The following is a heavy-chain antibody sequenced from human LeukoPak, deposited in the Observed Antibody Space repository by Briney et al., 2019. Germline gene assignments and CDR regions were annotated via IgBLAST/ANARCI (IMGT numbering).Heavy chain of an antibody. V-gene: IGHV4-59*01. CDR1: GGSISSYY. CDR3: ARDTTPAIHYYYYGMDV. J-gene: IGHJ6*02. D-gene: IGHD1-1*01. Sequence: SETLSLTCTVSGGSISSYYWSWIRQPPGKGLEWIGYIYYSGSTNYNPPLKSRVTISVDTSKNQFSLKLSSVTAADTAVYYCARDTTPAIHYYYYGMDVWGQGTTVTVSS. CDR2: IYYSGST.